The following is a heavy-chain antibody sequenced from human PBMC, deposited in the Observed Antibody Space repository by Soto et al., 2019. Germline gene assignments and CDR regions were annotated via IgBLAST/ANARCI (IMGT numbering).Heavy chain of an antibody. J-gene: IGHJ4*02. D-gene: IGHD2-15*01. CDR3: ARELVVVAATRSGPASDY. CDR2: ISYDGSNK. Sequence: GGSLRLSCAASGFNFSSYAMHWVRQAPGKGLEWVAVISYDGSNKYYADSVKGRFTISRDNSKNTLYLQMNSLRAEDTAVYYCARELVVVAATRSGPASDYWGQGTQVTVSS. CDR1: GFNFSSYA. V-gene: IGHV3-30-3*01.